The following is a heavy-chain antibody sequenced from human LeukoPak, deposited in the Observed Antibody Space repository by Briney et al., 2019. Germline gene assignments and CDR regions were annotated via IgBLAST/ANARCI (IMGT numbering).Heavy chain of an antibody. V-gene: IGHV4-39*01. CDR3: ARRGPDCSSTTCYNVYYYMDV. CDR2: IYYSGST. D-gene: IGHD2-2*02. J-gene: IGHJ6*03. CDR1: GGSISSSSYY. Sequence: SETLSLTCTVSGGSISSSSYYCGWIRQPPGKGLEWIGSIYYSGSTYYNPSLKSRVTISVDTSKNQLSLKLSSVTAADTAVYHCARRGPDCSSTTCYNVYYYMDVWGKGTTVTVSS.